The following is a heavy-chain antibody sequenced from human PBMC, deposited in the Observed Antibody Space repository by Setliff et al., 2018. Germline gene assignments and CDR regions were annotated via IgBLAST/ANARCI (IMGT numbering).Heavy chain of an antibody. Sequence: ASVKVSCKASGYTFSSYAISWVRQAPGQGLEWLGWINPASGNTKYSQEFQGRVTITRDTSATTVYMELSSLRSDDMAVYYCARKGPNSSSHVFGYWGQGTLVTVSS. J-gene: IGHJ4*02. V-gene: IGHV1-3*03. CDR2: INPASGNT. D-gene: IGHD3-16*01. CDR3: ARKGPNSSSHVFGY. CDR1: GYTFSSYA.